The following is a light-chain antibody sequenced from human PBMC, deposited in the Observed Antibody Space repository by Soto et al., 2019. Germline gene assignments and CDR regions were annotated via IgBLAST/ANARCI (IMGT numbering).Light chain of an antibody. CDR2: SNS. CDR3: AAWDGTLTDYV. CDR1: SSNIGSST. Sequence: QSVLTQPPSASGTPGQRVTISCSGSSSNIGSSTVNWYQQLPGTAPKSLIYSNSQRPSGVPDRFSDSKSGTSASLAISGLQSEDEADYYCAAWDGTLTDYVFGTGTKLTVL. V-gene: IGLV1-44*01. J-gene: IGLJ1*01.